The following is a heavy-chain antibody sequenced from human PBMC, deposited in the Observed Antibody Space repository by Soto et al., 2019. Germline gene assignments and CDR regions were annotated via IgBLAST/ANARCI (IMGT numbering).Heavy chain of an antibody. Sequence: LRLSCAASGFTFSNAWMSWVRQAPGKGLEWVGRIKSKTDGGTTDYAAPVKGRFTISRDDSKSTLYLQMNSLKTEDTAVYYCTTDYIVEGNYFDYWGQGTLVTVSS. CDR1: GFTFSNAW. CDR2: IKSKTDGGTT. D-gene: IGHD1-26*01. CDR3: TTDYIVEGNYFDY. J-gene: IGHJ4*02. V-gene: IGHV3-15*01.